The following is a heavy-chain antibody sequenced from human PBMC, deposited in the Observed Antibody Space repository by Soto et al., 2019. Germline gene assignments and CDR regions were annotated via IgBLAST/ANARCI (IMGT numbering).Heavy chain of an antibody. J-gene: IGHJ6*04. CDR2: IIPIFGKA. Sequence: QVQLVQSGAEVQKPGSSVKVSCKASGGTFSSYAISWVRQAPGQGLEWMGGIIPIFGKANYAQKYHGRVTITADDSTSTAYMELSSLRFEDTAVYYCARSHSSATYCYYSGMDVWGKGTTVTVSS. V-gene: IGHV1-69*01. CDR3: ARSHSSATYCYYSGMDV. D-gene: IGHD3-22*01. CDR1: GGTFSSYA.